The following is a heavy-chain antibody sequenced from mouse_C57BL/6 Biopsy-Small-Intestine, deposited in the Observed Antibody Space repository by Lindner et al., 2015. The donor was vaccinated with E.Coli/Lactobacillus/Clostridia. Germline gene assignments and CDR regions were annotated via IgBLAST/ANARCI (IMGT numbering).Heavy chain of an antibody. D-gene: IGHD1-1*01. V-gene: IGHV1-63*01. CDR1: GYSFTNYW. Sequence: VQLQESGAELVRPGTSVKMPCKASGYSFTNYWIGWARQRPGHGLEWIGDVFPGGVYTNYNEKFKGKATLTADNSSSTAYMQFSSLASEDSAIYYCVRSDFYGSNYNYAMDYWGQGTSVTVSS. CDR2: VFPGGVYT. CDR3: VRSDFYGSNYNYAMDY. J-gene: IGHJ4*01.